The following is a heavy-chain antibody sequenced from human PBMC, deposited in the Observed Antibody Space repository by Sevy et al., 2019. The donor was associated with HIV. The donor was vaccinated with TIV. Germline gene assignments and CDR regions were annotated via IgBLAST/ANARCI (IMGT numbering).Heavy chain of an antibody. D-gene: IGHD3-22*01. CDR1: GDSVSSNSAA. V-gene: IGHV6-1*01. CDR3: ARGYYYDSSGYYGAFDI. CDR2: TYYRSKWYN. Sequence: SQTISLTCAISGDSVSSNSAAWNWIRQSPSRVLEWLGRTYYRSKWYNDYAVSVKSRITINPDTSKNQFSLQLNSVTPEDTAMYYCARGYYYDSSGYYGAFDIWGQGTMVAVSS. J-gene: IGHJ3*02.